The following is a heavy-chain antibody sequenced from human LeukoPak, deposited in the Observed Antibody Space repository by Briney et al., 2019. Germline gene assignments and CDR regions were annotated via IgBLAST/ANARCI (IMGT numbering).Heavy chain of an antibody. CDR3: ARDKGFGVLDY. Sequence: SQTVSLTCTVSGGSISSGSYYWGWIRQPAGKGLEWIGRIYTSGSTNYNPSLKSRVTISVDTSKNQFSLKLSSVTAADTAVYYCARDKGFGVLDYWGQGTLVTVSS. J-gene: IGHJ4*02. CDR2: IYTSGST. V-gene: IGHV4-61*02. D-gene: IGHD3-3*01. CDR1: GGSISSGSYY.